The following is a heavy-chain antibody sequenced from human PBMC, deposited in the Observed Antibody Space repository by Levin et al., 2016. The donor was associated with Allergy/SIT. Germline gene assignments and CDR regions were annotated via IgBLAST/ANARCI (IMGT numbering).Heavy chain of an antibody. D-gene: IGHD6-13*01. CDR3: TTEGSSSWLNHYYYGMDV. V-gene: IGHV3-15*01. CDR2: IKSKTDGGTT. J-gene: IGHJ6*02. Sequence: VRQAPGKGLEWVGRIKSKTDGGTTDYAAPVKGRFTISRDDSKNTLYLQMNSLKTEDTAVYYCTTEGSSSWLNHYYYGMDVWGQGTTVTVSS.